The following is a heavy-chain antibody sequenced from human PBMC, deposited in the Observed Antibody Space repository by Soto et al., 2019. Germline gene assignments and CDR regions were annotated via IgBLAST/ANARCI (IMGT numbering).Heavy chain of an antibody. J-gene: IGHJ4*02. D-gene: IGHD1-26*01. Sequence: GGSTRLPCSASAFDPMHYGMHSVLQGTGRAMRQVAASTSVGGTPYYVESVKGRCTISRNNSKNTLDLQIGILRPEHTAIYFWVKEYSHGRVLDYWGQGTLVTVSS. CDR3: VKEYSHGRVLDY. CDR1: AFDPMHYG. CDR2: STSVGGTP. V-gene: IGHV3-64D*06.